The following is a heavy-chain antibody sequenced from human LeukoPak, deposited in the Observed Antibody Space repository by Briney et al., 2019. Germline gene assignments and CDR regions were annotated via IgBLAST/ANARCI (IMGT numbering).Heavy chain of an antibody. CDR3: ARQENRYHLLTGYYPGSVDY. J-gene: IGHJ4*02. V-gene: IGHV4-59*01. CDR1: GGSISSYY. CDR2: LYYSGGT. Sequence: TSETLSLTCTVSGGSISSYYWSWIRQPPGKGLGWIGFLYYSGGTNYNPSLKSRVSMSVDTSKNQFSLRLSSVTAADTAVYYCARQENRYHLLTGYYPGSVDYWGQGTLVTVSS. D-gene: IGHD3-9*01.